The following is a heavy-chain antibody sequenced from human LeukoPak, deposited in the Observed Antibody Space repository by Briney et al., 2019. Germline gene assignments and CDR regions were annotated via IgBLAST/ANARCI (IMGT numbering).Heavy chain of an antibody. V-gene: IGHV4-59*01. Sequence: SETLSLTCTVSGDSISRYFWSWIRQPPGKGPECVGYIFYSGTTNYNPPLKSRLTMSIHTSKNQFSLKLDSVTAADTAVYYCARGGVLGQSAFDIWGQGTMVTVSS. CDR3: ARGGVLGQSAFDI. D-gene: IGHD7-27*01. CDR1: GDSISRYF. CDR2: IFYSGTT. J-gene: IGHJ3*02.